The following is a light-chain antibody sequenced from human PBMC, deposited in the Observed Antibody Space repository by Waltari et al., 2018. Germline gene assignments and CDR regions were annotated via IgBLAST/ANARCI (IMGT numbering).Light chain of an antibody. J-gene: IGKJ4*01. CDR1: QSVGSQ. Sequence: DIVLTQSLVTLSVSPGERVTLSCRASQSVGSQLAWYQQKAGQAPRLLIHDVYNRAAGIPARFSGSGSGTDFSLTINSPEPEDSAVYFCQQRSEWPITFGGGTKVEIK. CDR3: QQRSEWPIT. CDR2: DVY. V-gene: IGKV3-11*01.